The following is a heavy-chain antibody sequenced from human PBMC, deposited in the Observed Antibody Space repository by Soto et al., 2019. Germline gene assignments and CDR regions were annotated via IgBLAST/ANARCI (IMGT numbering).Heavy chain of an antibody. D-gene: IGHD4-17*01. CDR1: GYTFAAYY. Sequence: ASVKVSCKTSGYTFAAYYIHWIRQAPGQGLEWMGWINPTSGGTIYAQNFQDRVTMTRDTSISTAYMELRRLNSDDTAVYYCARDPDYGDYWGYFFDSWGQGTPVTVSS. J-gene: IGHJ4*02. V-gene: IGHV1-2*02. CDR3: ARDPDYGDYWGYFFDS. CDR2: INPTSGGT.